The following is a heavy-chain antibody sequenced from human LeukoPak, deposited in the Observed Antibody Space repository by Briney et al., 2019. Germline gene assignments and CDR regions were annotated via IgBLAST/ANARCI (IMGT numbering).Heavy chain of an antibody. CDR3: AKDFGSLWFWEYTIFDY. CDR2: ISSDGSHK. CDR1: GFGFSNYG. J-gene: IGHJ4*02. Sequence: PGRSLRLSCAASGFGFSNYGMDWVRQAPGKGLEWVAVISSDGSHKYYADSVKGRFTISRDNSKNTLYLQMDSLRPDDTAVYYCAKDFGSLWFWEYTIFDYWGQGTLVTVSS. D-gene: IGHD3-10*01. V-gene: IGHV3-30*18.